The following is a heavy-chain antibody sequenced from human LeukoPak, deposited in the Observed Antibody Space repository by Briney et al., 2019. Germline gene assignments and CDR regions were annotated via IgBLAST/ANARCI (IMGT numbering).Heavy chain of an antibody. J-gene: IGHJ2*01. CDR1: GGSISSYY. CDR2: IYYSGST. CDR3: ARLGSASWYFDL. Sequence: KASETLSLTCTVSGGSISSYYCSWIRQPEGKGLEWIAYIYYSGSTNYNPSLRSLVTISRDTSKNQLSLNPNSVTAADTAVYYCARLGSASWYFDLWGRGSLVTVSS. D-gene: IGHD3-10*01. V-gene: IGHV4-59*01.